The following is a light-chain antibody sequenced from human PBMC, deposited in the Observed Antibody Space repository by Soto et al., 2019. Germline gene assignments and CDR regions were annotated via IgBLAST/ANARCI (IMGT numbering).Light chain of an antibody. CDR3: SSYTSSSTLNYV. Sequence: QSALTQPASVSGSPGQSITISCTETSSDVGGYNYLSWYQQHPGKAPKLMIYEVSNRPLGVSTRFSGSKSGNTASLTISGLQTEDEADYYCSSYTSSSTLNYVFGTGTKLTVL. J-gene: IGLJ1*01. V-gene: IGLV2-14*01. CDR1: SSDVGGYNY. CDR2: EVS.